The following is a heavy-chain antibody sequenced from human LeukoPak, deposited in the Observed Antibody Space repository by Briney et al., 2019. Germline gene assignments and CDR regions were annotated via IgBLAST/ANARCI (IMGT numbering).Heavy chain of an antibody. CDR3: ATGGDAPGDY. CDR2: IYYSGST. CDR1: GFIFSRYW. Sequence: GSLRLSCATSGFIFSRYWMSWVRQAPGKGLEWIGYIYYSGSTNYNPSLKSRVTISVDTSKNQFSLKLSSVTAADTAVYYCATGGDAPGDYWGQGTLVTVSS. D-gene: IGHD2-21*02. J-gene: IGHJ4*02. V-gene: IGHV4-59*12.